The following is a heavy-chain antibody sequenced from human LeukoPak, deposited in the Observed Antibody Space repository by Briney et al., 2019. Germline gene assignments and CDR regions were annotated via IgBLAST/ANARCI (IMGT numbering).Heavy chain of an antibody. CDR3: AKLLSNSGRFLY. Sequence: GGSLRLSCTVSGFTVSSNSMSWVRQAPGKGLEWVSFIYSDNTHYSDSVKGRFTISRDNSKNTLYLQMNSLRAEDTAVYYCAKLLSNSGRFLYWGQGTLVTVSS. J-gene: IGHJ4*02. CDR1: GFTVSSNS. V-gene: IGHV3-66*03. D-gene: IGHD4-23*01. CDR2: IYSDNT.